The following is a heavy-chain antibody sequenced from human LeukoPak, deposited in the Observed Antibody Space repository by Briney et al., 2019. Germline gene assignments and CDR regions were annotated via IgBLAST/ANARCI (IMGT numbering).Heavy chain of an antibody. D-gene: IGHD6-6*01. J-gene: IGHJ6*03. V-gene: IGHV1-8*01. CDR2: MNPNSGNT. CDR1: GYTFTSYD. Sequence: ASVKVSCKASGYTFTSYDINWVRQATGQGLEWMGWMNPNSGNTGYPQKFQGRVTMTRNTSIRTAYMELSSLRSEDTAAYYCARGRSKRIAARPFYYYYYMDVWGKGTTVTVS. CDR3: ARGRSKRIAARPFYYYYYMDV.